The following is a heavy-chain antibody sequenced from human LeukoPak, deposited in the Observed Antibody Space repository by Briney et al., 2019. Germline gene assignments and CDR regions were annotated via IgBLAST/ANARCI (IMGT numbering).Heavy chain of an antibody. J-gene: IGHJ4*02. Sequence: PGGSLRLSCAASGFTFNTFSNYYVSWIRQAPGKGLEWISYISTSVSTISYADSVKGRFTISRDNAENSLSLQTNSLRAEDTAFYYCAGGYGSGSYSDWGQGTLVTVSS. CDR3: AGGYGSGSYSD. D-gene: IGHD3-10*01. CDR2: ISTSVSTI. CDR1: GFTFNTFSNYY. V-gene: IGHV3-11*01.